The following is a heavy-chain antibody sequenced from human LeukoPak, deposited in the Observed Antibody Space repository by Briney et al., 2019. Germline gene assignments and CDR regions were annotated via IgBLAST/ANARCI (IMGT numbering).Heavy chain of an antibody. V-gene: IGHV1-2*02. Sequence: GASVKVSCKASGYTFTGYYMHWVRQAPGQGLEWMGWINPNSGGTNYAQKFQGRVTMTRDTSISTAYMELSRLRSDDTAVCYCARDRGSDYYYMDVWGKGTTVTVSS. CDR1: GYTFTGYY. J-gene: IGHJ6*03. CDR3: ARDRGSDYYYMDV. D-gene: IGHD3-10*01. CDR2: INPNSGGT.